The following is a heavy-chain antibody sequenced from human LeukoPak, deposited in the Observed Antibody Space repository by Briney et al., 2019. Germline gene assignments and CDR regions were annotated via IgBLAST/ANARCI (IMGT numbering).Heavy chain of an antibody. Sequence: GGSLRLSCAASGFTFSSYGMSWVRQAPGKGLEWVSAISGSGGSTYYADSVKGRFTISRDNSKNTLYLQMNSLRAEDTAVYYCAGGSGGYCSGGSCYSKYYYYMDVWGKGTTVTISS. CDR3: AGGSGGYCSGGSCYSKYYYYMDV. J-gene: IGHJ6*03. V-gene: IGHV3-23*01. CDR1: GFTFSSYG. CDR2: ISGSGGST. D-gene: IGHD2-15*01.